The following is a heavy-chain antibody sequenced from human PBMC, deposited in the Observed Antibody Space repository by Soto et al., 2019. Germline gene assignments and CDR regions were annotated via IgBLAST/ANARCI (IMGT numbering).Heavy chain of an antibody. D-gene: IGHD2-15*01. J-gene: IGHJ4*02. CDR2: TSHDGNKK. V-gene: IGHV3-33*05. Sequence: QVQLVESGGGVVQPGRSLRLSCVASGFSFSSYGMHWVRQAPGKGLEWVAVTSHDGNKKFYVDSLRGRFTISRDNSKNTLYLQMNSLGAEDTAVYYCAKGAPYCSGGTCSLDYWGQGTLVTVSS. CDR1: GFSFSSYG. CDR3: AKGAPYCSGGTCSLDY.